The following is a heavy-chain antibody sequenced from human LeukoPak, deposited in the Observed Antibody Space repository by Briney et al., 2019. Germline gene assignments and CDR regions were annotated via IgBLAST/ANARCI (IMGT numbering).Heavy chain of an antibody. CDR2: IYSGGNT. Sequence: GGSLRLSCAASGLXVSSNYISWVRQAPGKGLEWVSVIYSGGNTDYADSVKGRFTISRDNSRNTVYLQMNSLRAEDTAVYYCARYYYDSSGYAYYFDYWGQGTLVTVSS. V-gene: IGHV3-53*01. D-gene: IGHD3-22*01. CDR3: ARYYYDSSGYAYYFDY. J-gene: IGHJ4*02. CDR1: GLXVSSNY.